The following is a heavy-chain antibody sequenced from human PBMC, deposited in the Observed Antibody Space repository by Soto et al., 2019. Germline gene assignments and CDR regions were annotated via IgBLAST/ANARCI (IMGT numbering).Heavy chain of an antibody. J-gene: IGHJ3*02. D-gene: IGHD4-17*01. V-gene: IGHV4-34*01. CDR2: INHSGST. CDR3: ARLYGLDAFDI. CDR1: GGSLSGYY. Sequence: PSETLSLTCTVSGGSLSGYYWSWIRQSPGKGLEWIGEINHSGSTNYNPSLMSRVTISVDTSKNQFSLQLTSVTPADTAVYYCARLYGLDAFDIWGQGTMVTVSS.